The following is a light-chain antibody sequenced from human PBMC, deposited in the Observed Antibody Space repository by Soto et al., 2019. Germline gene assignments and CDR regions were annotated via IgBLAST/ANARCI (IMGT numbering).Light chain of an antibody. CDR2: AAS. Sequence: MTQSPATLSVSPGDKFSLXXRANQTISNTLAWYQQKPGKAPKXLIYAASTLQSGVPSRFSGSGSGTDFTLTISCLQSEDFATYYCQQYYSYPPTFGQGTKVDIK. V-gene: IGKV1-8*01. CDR1: QTISNT. CDR3: QQYYSYPPT. J-gene: IGKJ1*01.